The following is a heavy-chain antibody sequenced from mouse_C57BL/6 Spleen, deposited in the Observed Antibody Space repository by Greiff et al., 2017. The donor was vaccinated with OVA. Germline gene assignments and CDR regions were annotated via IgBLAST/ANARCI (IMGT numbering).Heavy chain of an antibody. Sequence: VQLQQSGPELVKPGASVKISCKASGYTFTDYYMNWVKQSHGKSLEWIGDINPNNGGTSYNQKFKGKATLTVDKSSSTAYMELRSLTSEDSAVYYCARSGYYGEGAMDYWGQGTSVTVSS. J-gene: IGHJ4*01. CDR3: ARSGYYGEGAMDY. CDR1: GYTFTDYY. CDR2: INPNNGGT. V-gene: IGHV1-26*01. D-gene: IGHD1-2*01.